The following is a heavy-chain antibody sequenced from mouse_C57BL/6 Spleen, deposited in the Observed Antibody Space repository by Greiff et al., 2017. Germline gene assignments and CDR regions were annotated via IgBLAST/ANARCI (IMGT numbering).Heavy chain of an antibody. CDR2: IRNKANGCTT. D-gene: IGHD2-3*01. CDR1: GFTFTDYY. V-gene: IGHV7-3*01. CDR3: ARYLGGWPYYYAMDD. Sequence: EVKLMESGGGLVQPGGSLSLSCAASGFTFTDYYMSWVRQPPGTALEWLGFIRNKANGCTTEYSASVKGRFTISRDNSQIILYLQMNALRAEDSATYYCARYLGGWPYYYAMDDGGQGTSVTVSS. J-gene: IGHJ4*01.